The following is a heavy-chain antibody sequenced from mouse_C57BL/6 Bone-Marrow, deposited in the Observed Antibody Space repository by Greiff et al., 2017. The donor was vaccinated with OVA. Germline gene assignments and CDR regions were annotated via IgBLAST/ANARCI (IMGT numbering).Heavy chain of an antibody. V-gene: IGHV2-2*01. Sequence: VKLMESGPGLVQPSQSLSITCTVSGFSLTSYGVHWVRQSPGKGLEWLGVIWSGGSTDYNAAFISRLSISKDNSKSQVFFKMNSLQADDTAIYYWARTSTTGLPYYYAMDDWGQGTSVTVAS. CDR1: GFSLTSYG. CDR3: ARTSTTGLPYYYAMDD. D-gene: IGHD5-5*01. CDR2: IWSGGST. J-gene: IGHJ4*01.